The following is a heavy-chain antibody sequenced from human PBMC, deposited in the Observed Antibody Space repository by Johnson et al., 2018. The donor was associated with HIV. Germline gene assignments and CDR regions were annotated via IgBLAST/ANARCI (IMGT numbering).Heavy chain of an antibody. CDR3: ARDRQAVRGTFDI. D-gene: IGHD6-19*01. CDR2: ISYGGKNK. V-gene: IGHV3-30*04. Sequence: VQLVESGGGVVQPGRSLRLSCAASGFTFSSYAVHWVRQAPGKGLEWVALISYGGKNKYYADSVKGRFTISRDNSKNTLYLEMNSLRAEDTALYYCARDRQAVRGTFDIWGQGTLVTVSS. J-gene: IGHJ3*02. CDR1: GFTFSSYA.